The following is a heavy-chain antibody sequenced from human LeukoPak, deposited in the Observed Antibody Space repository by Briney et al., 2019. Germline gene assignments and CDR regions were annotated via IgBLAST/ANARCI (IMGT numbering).Heavy chain of an antibody. CDR1: GFTFSSYS. CDR3: ARVPGDY. V-gene: IGHV3-21*03. Sequence: KSGGSLRLSCAASGFTFSSYSMTWVRQAPGEGLEWVSSISTSSSYIYYADSVKGRFTISRDNAKNSLYLHMNSLRAGDTAVYYCARVPGDYWGQGTLVAVSS. CDR2: ISTSSSYI. J-gene: IGHJ4*02.